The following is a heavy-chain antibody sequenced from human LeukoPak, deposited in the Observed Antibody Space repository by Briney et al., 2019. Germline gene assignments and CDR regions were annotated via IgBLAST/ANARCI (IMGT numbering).Heavy chain of an antibody. CDR1: GDSVSSDNAA. J-gene: IGHJ6*03. D-gene: IGHD6-13*01. Sequence: KASQTLSLTCAISGDSVSSDNAAWNWIRQSPSRGLEWLGRTYYRSKWYNDYAVSVKSRITINPDIFKNQFSLQLNSVTPEDTAVYYCAREVDSSSWYSDYYYYYYMDVWGKGTTVTISS. CDR2: TYYRSKWYN. V-gene: IGHV6-1*01. CDR3: AREVDSSSWYSDYYYYYYMDV.